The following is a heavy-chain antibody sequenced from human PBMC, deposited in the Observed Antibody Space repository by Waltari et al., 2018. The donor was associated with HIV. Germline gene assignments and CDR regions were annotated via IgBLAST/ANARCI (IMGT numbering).Heavy chain of an antibody. CDR1: GYTFTGYY. V-gene: IGHV1-2*02. D-gene: IGHD3-10*01. J-gene: IGHJ2*01. Sequence: QVQLVQSGTEVKKPGASVKVSCKASGYTFTGYYMHWVRQAPGQGLEWMGWINPNSGGTKYAQKFQGMVTVTRDTSISTAYMELSMLRSDDTAVYYCTRDAASSGYWYVDLWGRGTLVTVSS. CDR3: TRDAASSGYWYVDL. CDR2: INPNSGGT.